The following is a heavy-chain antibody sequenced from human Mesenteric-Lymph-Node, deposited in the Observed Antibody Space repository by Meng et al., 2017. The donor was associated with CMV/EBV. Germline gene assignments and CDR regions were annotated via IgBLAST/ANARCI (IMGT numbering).Heavy chain of an antibody. V-gene: IGHV4-34*01. CDR2: INHSGST. D-gene: IGHD6-13*01. CDR1: GGSFSGYY. Sequence: SETLSLTCAVYGGSFSGYYWSWIRQPPGKGLEWIGEINHSGSTNYNPSLKSRVTISVDTSKNQFSLKLSSVTAADTAVYYCARAAAALDYWGQGTLVTVSS. J-gene: IGHJ4*02. CDR3: ARAAAALDY.